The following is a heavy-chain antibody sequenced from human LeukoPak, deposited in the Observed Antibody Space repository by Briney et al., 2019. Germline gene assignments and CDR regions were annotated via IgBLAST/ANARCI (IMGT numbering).Heavy chain of an antibody. V-gene: IGHV3-48*03. Sequence: GGSLRLSCVASGFSIDTYDMNWVRQAPGKGLEWISYISSSSATRYYADSVKGRFTISRDNAKNSLYVEMNSLRAEDTAVYYCARDPDSSSWYRHHDAFDIWGQGTMVTVSS. CDR3: ARDPDSSSWYRHHDAFDI. CDR2: ISSSSATR. J-gene: IGHJ3*02. CDR1: GFSIDTYD. D-gene: IGHD6-13*01.